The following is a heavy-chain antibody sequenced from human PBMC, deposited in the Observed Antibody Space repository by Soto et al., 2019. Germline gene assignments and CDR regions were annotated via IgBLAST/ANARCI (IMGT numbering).Heavy chain of an antibody. CDR1: GYTFTSYG. Sequence: ASVKVSCKASGYTFTSYGISWVRQAPGQGLEWMGWISAYNGNTNYAQKLQGRVTMTTDTSTSTAYMELRSLRSDDTAVYYCARDIGVRVVVAATPSDYWGQGTLVTVSS. CDR3: ARDIGVRVVVAATPSDY. J-gene: IGHJ4*02. V-gene: IGHV1-18*01. CDR2: ISAYNGNT. D-gene: IGHD2-15*01.